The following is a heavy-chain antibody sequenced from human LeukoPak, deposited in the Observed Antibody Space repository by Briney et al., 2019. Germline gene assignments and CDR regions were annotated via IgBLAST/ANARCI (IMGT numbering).Heavy chain of an antibody. CDR3: ARGGYYGSGNDFRFDP. CDR1: GGSIGRSSYY. Sequence: SETLSLTCTVSGGSIGRSSYYWGWIRQPAGKGLEWIGRIYTSGSTNYNPSLKSRVTISVDTSKNQFSLKLNSVTAADTAVYYCARGGYYGSGNDFRFDPWGQGTLVTVSS. V-gene: IGHV4-61*02. J-gene: IGHJ5*02. CDR2: IYTSGST. D-gene: IGHD3-10*01.